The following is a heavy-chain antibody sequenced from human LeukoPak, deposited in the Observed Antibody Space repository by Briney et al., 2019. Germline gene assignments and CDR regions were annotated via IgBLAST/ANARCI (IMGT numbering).Heavy chain of an antibody. J-gene: IGHJ5*02. CDR1: GYSFTGYY. CDR2: VKPNTGDT. D-gene: IGHD3-10*01. V-gene: IGHV1-2*02. CDR3: ARGEGVRGEPNNWFDP. Sequence: ASVKVSCKASGYSFTGYYIHWVRQAPGQGLEWMGWVKPNTGDTQYAQKFQGRVTMSRDTSISTAYMELSRLRSDDTAVYYCARGEGVRGEPNNWFDPWGQGTLVTVSS.